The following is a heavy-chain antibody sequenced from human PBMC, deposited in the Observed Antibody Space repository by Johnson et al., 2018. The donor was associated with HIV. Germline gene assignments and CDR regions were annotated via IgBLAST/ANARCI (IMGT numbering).Heavy chain of an antibody. J-gene: IGHJ3*02. CDR3: AREGVAVRYIDDAFDI. CDR1: GFTFRNCE. Sequence: VQLVESGGDLVQPGKSLRLSCVGSGFTFRNCEMHWVRQAPGKGLEYVSGFSSSGSTIYYADSVKGRFTISRDNAKNSLYLQISSLRAEDTAVYYCAREGVAVRYIDDAFDIWGQGTMVTVSS. D-gene: IGHD3-9*01. CDR2: FSSSGSTI. V-gene: IGHV3-48*03.